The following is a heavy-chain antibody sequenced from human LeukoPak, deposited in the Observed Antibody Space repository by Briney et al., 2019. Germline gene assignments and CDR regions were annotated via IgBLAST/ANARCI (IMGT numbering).Heavy chain of an antibody. CDR3: TRGPPDGSGNYYPGDF. Sequence: GGSLRLSCAASGFTFSSSWMHWVRQAPGKGLVWVSRIHSDGASTSYADSVKGRFTMSRDNAKNTLYLQMNSLRVEDTAVYYCTRGPPDGSGNYYPGDFWGQGTLVTVSS. J-gene: IGHJ4*02. V-gene: IGHV3-74*01. CDR1: GFTFSSSW. D-gene: IGHD3-10*01. CDR2: IHSDGAST.